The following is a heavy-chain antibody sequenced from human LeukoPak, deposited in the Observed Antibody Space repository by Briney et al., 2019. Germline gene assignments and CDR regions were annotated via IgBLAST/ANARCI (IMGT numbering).Heavy chain of an antibody. V-gene: IGHV1-2*02. CDR3: ARDMSAGYSYGESFDD. D-gene: IGHD5-18*01. CDR1: GYIFTGYY. Sequence: ASVKLSCKSSGYIFTGYYMHWVRQAPGQGLGWMGWINPNSGDTNYAQKFQGRVTMTRDTSTSTAYIELRSRRSDDKAAYYFARDMSAGYSYGESFDDWGQGTLVTVS. CDR2: INPNSGDT. J-gene: IGHJ4*02.